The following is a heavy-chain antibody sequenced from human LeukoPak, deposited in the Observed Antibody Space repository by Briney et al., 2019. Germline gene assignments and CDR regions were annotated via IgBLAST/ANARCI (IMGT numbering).Heavy chain of an antibody. CDR1: TVSGSSGNW. CDR3: ARELLGAPTPGAY. CDR2: VHKTGKT. Sequence: RTSETLSLTCALSTVSGSSGNWWSWVRQPPGKGLEWIGEVHKTGKTNYNPSLKTRVTISIDASKNQLSLELTSVTAAGAAVYYCARELLGAPTPGAYWGQGTRVTVSS. V-gene: IGHV4-4*02. J-gene: IGHJ4*02. D-gene: IGHD7-27*01.